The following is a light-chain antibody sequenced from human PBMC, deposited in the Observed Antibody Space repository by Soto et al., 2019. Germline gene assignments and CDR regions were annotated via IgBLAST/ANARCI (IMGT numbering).Light chain of an antibody. CDR2: GAT. V-gene: IGKV3-15*01. CDR1: QSVSTR. CDR3: QQYHNWPVT. J-gene: IGKJ4*01. Sequence: EIVMTQSPATLSVSPGERVTLSCRASQSVSTRLAWYQHKPGRSPRLLISGATTGATGIPPRFSASGSGTDFTLTVNSLQSEDIAVYYCQQYHNWPVTFGGGTKVDIK.